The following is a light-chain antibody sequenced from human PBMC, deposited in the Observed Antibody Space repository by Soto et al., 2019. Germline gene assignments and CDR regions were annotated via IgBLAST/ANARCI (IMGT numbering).Light chain of an antibody. CDR3: QQYMSSVT. V-gene: IGKV3-20*01. Sequence: EIVLTQSPGSLSLSPGQRATLSCRASQSVDTTFFAWYQKKPGQAPRLLIYGASKRATGSPDRFSGSGSGTDFTLISSRLEPEVFAVYYCQQYMSSVTFGQGTKVEIK. CDR2: GAS. CDR1: QSVDTTF. J-gene: IGKJ1*01.